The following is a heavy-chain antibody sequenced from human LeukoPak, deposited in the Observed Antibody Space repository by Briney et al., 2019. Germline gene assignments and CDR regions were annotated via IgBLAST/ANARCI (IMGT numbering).Heavy chain of an antibody. J-gene: IGHJ4*02. Sequence: GASVKVSCKASGYTFTSYYMHWVRQAPGQGLEWMGIINPSGGSTSYAQKFQGRVTMTRDTSTSTVYMELSSLRSEDTAVYYCVRSFYYYDSSGYLFYWGQGTLVTVSS. V-gene: IGHV1-46*01. CDR3: VRSFYYYDSSGYLFY. CDR2: INPSGGST. CDR1: GYTFTSYY. D-gene: IGHD3-22*01.